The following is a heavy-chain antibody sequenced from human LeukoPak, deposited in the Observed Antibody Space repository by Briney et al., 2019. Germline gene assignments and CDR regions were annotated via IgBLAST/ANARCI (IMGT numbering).Heavy chain of an antibody. Sequence: SETLSLTCTVSGGSVSSGSYYWSWIRQPPGKGLEWIGYIYYSESANYNPSLKSRVTISVDTSKNQFSLKLSSVTAADTAVYYCARAVAGTHYYYGMDVWGQGPRSPSP. CDR1: GGSVSSGSYY. D-gene: IGHD6-19*01. CDR2: IYYSESA. J-gene: IGHJ6*02. CDR3: ARAVAGTHYYYGMDV. V-gene: IGHV4-61*01.